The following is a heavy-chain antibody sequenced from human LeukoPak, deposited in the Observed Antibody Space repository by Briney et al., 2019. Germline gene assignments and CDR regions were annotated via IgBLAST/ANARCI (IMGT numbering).Heavy chain of an antibody. D-gene: IGHD6-6*01. Sequence: VSVKVSCKASGYTFTGYYMHWVRQAPGQGLEWMGWINPNSGGTNYAQKFQGWVTMTRDTSISTAYMELSRLRSDDTAVYYCARAGLTYSSIAARTFDYWGQGTLVTVSS. CDR3: ARAGLTYSSIAARTFDY. V-gene: IGHV1-2*04. CDR2: INPNSGGT. CDR1: GYTFTGYY. J-gene: IGHJ4*02.